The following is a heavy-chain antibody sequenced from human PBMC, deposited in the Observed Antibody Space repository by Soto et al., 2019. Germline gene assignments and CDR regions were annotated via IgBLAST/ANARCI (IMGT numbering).Heavy chain of an antibody. CDR3: AKDYSSSNYYFDY. Sequence: QVQLVESGGGVVQPGRSLRLSCAASGFTFRGCGMHWVRQAPGKGLEWVALISYDGTNKYYADSVKGRFTISRDNSKNTVQLQMNSLTAEDTAVYFCAKDYSSSNYYFDYWGQGTLVTVSS. D-gene: IGHD6-13*01. J-gene: IGHJ4*02. CDR2: ISYDGTNK. V-gene: IGHV3-30*18. CDR1: GFTFRGCG.